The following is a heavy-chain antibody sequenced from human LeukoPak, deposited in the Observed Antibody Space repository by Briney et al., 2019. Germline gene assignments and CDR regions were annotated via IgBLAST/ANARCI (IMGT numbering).Heavy chain of an antibody. Sequence: KPSETLSLTCAVYGGSFSGYYWSWIRQPPGKGLEWIGEINHSGSTNYNPSLKSRVTISVDTSKNQFSLKLNSVTAADTAVYYCARDPPYTYGGGYYFDYWGQGTQVTVSS. CDR2: INHSGST. CDR1: GGSFSGYY. V-gene: IGHV4-34*01. J-gene: IGHJ4*02. CDR3: ARDPPYTYGGGYYFDY. D-gene: IGHD5-18*01.